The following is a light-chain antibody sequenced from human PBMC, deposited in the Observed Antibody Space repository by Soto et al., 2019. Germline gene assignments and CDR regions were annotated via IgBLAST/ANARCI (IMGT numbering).Light chain of an antibody. Sequence: ICMTQSPSLLSASTGDRVSISCRMSQGISSWLAWYQQKPGKAPKLLIYDASSLESGVPSRFSGSGSGTEFTLTISSLQPDDFATYYCQQYNSYPRTFGQGTKVDIK. CDR2: DAS. J-gene: IGKJ1*01. CDR1: QGISSW. CDR3: QQYNSYPRT. V-gene: IGKV1-5*01.